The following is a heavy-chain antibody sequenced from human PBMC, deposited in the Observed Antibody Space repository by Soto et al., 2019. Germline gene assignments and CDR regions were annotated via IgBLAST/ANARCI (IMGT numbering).Heavy chain of an antibody. CDR3: AKLPTYDFWTGWYYYYMDV. CDR1: GFTFSSCA. J-gene: IGHJ6*03. V-gene: IGHV3-23*01. Sequence: PGGSLRLSCAASGFTFSSCAMSWVRQAPGKGLEWVSAISGSGGSTYYADSVKGRFTISRDNSKNTLYLQMNSLRAEDTAVYYCAKLPTYDFWTGWYYYYMDVWGKGTTVTVSS. D-gene: IGHD3-3*01. CDR2: ISGSGGST.